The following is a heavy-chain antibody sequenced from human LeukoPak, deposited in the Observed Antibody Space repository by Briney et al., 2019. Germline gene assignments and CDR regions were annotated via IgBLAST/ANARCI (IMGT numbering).Heavy chain of an antibody. CDR1: GSTFSDYY. Sequence: GGSLRLSCAASGSTFSDYYMSWIRQAPGKGLEWVSYISSSGSTIYYADSVKGRFTISRDNAKNSLYLQMNSLRAEDTAVYYCARDVRYSYGYDYFDYWGQGTLVTVSS. CDR3: ARDVRYSYGYDYFDY. CDR2: ISSSGSTI. J-gene: IGHJ4*02. D-gene: IGHD5-18*01. V-gene: IGHV3-11*01.